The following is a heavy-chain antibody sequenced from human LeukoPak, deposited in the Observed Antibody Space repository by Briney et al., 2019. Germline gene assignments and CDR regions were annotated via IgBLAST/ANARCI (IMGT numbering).Heavy chain of an antibody. J-gene: IGHJ4*02. CDR1: GFTFSTYN. Sequence: PGVPLRLSCAASGFTFSTYNMNWVRQAPGKGPEWVSSFNSGSTYIYYADSVKGRFTISRDNAKNSLYLQMNSLRAEDTAVYYCARVSVGNNYGSGSYDNWGQGTLVTVSS. CDR3: ARVSVGNNYGSGSYDN. V-gene: IGHV3-21*01. D-gene: IGHD3-10*01. CDR2: FNSGSTYI.